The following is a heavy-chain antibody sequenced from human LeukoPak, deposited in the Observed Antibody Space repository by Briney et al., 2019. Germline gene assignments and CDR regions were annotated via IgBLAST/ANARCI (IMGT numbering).Heavy chain of an antibody. Sequence: IPSETLSLTCTVSGGSISSYYWSWIRQPPGKGLEWIGYIYYSGSTNYNPSLKSRVTISVDTSKNQFSLKLSSVTAADTAVYYCASTRSDWVYAFDYWGQGTLVTVSS. CDR2: IYYSGST. CDR3: ASTRSDWVYAFDY. D-gene: IGHD3-9*01. J-gene: IGHJ4*02. V-gene: IGHV4-59*08. CDR1: GGSISSYY.